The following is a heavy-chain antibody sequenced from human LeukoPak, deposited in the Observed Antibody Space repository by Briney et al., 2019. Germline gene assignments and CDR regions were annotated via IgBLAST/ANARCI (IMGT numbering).Heavy chain of an antibody. CDR3: ARGAEWFGEFKDNTFDY. CDR1: GFTFSSYA. Sequence: GGSLRLSCAASGFTFSSYAMHWVRQAPGKGLEWVAVISYDGSNKYYADSVKGRFTISRDNSKNTLYLQMNSLRAEDTAVYYCARGAEWFGEFKDNTFDYWGQGTLVTVSS. D-gene: IGHD3-10*01. CDR2: ISYDGSNK. J-gene: IGHJ4*02. V-gene: IGHV3-30*04.